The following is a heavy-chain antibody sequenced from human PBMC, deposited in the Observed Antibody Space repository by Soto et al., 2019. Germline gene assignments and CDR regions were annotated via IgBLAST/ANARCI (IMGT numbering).Heavy chain of an antibody. V-gene: IGHV3-21*01. D-gene: IGHD3-10*01. CDR2: ISSSSSYI. CDR3: ARDHEEYGSGLPNYYYGMDV. CDR1: GFTFSSYS. Sequence: EVQLVESGGGLVKPGGSLRLSCAASGFTFSSYSMNWVRRAPGKGLEWVSSISSSSSYIYYADSVKGRFTISRDNAKNSLYLQMNSLRAEDTAVYYCARDHEEYGSGLPNYYYGMDVWGQGTTVTVSS. J-gene: IGHJ6*02.